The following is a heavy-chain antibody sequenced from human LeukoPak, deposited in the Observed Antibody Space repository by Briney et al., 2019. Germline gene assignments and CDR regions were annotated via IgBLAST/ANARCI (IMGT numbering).Heavy chain of an antibody. D-gene: IGHD4-23*01. CDR2: FYPSGST. Sequence: SETLSLTCTVSGDSISGSNYFWGWIRQPPGKELEWIGNFYPSGSTYYNPSLKSRVTIAEDTSKNQFSLRLSSVTAADTAVYYCARVGSGVNLYYFDYWGQGTLVTVSS. J-gene: IGHJ4*02. CDR3: ARVGSGVNLYYFDY. V-gene: IGHV4-39*07. CDR1: GDSISGSNYF.